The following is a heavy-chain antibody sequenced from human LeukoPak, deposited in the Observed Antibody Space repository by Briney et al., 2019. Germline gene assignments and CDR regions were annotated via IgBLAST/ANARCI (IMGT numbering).Heavy chain of an antibody. CDR2: IKQDGSEK. D-gene: IGHD3-3*01. CDR1: GFTFTAYW. CDR3: ARDRRFLEWLFLDY. Sequence: PGGSLRLSCAVSGFTFTAYWMTWVRQAPGKGLEWVANIKQDGSEKFYVDSVKGRFTISRENAKNSVYLQMSSPRAEDTAVYYCARDRRFLEWLFLDYWGQGTLVTVSS. V-gene: IGHV3-7*01. J-gene: IGHJ4*02.